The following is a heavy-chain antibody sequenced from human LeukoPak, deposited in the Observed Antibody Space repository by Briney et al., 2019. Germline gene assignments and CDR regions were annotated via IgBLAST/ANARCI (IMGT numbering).Heavy chain of an antibody. D-gene: IGHD6-19*01. CDR3: ARDRYSSGWAGY. Sequence: ASVKVSCKASGYTFTSYGISWVRQAPGQGLEWMGWISAYSGNTSYAQKLQGRVTMTTDTSTSTAYMELRSLRSDDTAVYYCARDRYSSGWAGYWGQGTLVTVSS. CDR2: ISAYSGNT. V-gene: IGHV1-18*01. CDR1: GYTFTSYG. J-gene: IGHJ4*02.